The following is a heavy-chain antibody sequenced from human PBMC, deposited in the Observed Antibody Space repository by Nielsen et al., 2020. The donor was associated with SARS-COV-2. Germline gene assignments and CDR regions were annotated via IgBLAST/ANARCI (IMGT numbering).Heavy chain of an antibody. CDR3: ARDRDTLGPFSYYYYGMDV. Sequence: LKISCAASGFTFSSYSMNWVRQAPGKGLEWVSSISSSSSYIYYADSVKGRFTISRDNAKNSLYLQMNSLRAEDTAVYYCARDRDTLGPFSYYYYGMDVWGQGTTVTVSS. J-gene: IGHJ6*02. CDR2: ISSSSSYI. D-gene: IGHD3-16*02. V-gene: IGHV3-21*01. CDR1: GFTFSSYS.